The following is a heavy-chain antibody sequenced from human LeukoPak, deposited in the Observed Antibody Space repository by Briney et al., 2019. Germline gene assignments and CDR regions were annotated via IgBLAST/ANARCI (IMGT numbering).Heavy chain of an antibody. V-gene: IGHV4-4*07. CDR3: ARGHYSSTSGGYNWFDP. J-gene: IGHJ5*02. CDR1: GGSISSYY. D-gene: IGHD6-13*01. CDR2: IYTSGST. Sequence: PSETLFLTCTVSGGSISSYYCTWIRQPAGKGLEWIGRIYTSGSTNYNPSFKSRVTMSVDTSKNQFSLKLSSVTAADTAVYYCARGHYSSTSGGYNWFDPWGQGTLVTVSS.